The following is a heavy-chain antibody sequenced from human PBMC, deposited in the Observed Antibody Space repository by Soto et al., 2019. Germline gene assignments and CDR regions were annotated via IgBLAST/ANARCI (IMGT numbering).Heavy chain of an antibody. V-gene: IGHV1-69*06. CDR1: GGTFSSYA. Sequence: QVQLVQSGAEVKKPGSSVKVSCKASGGTFSSYAISWVRQAPGQGLEWMGGIIPIFGTANYAQKFQGRVTITADKSTSTAYMELSSLRSEDTAVYHCARELTGVGATATYFDYWGQGTLVTVSS. CDR2: IIPIFGTA. J-gene: IGHJ4*02. CDR3: ARELTGVGATATYFDY. D-gene: IGHD1-26*01.